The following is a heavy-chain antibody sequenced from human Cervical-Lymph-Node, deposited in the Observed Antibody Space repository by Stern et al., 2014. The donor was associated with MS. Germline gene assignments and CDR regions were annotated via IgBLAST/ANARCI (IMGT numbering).Heavy chain of an antibody. Sequence: QVQLQQWGAGLLKPSETLSLTCVVYGGSFSGYYWSWIRQPPGKGLEWIGEINHSGSTNYNPSLKSRVTISVDTSKNQFSLKLSSVTAADTAVFYCARGPTTITIFGVVRPDLYFDLWGRGTLVTVSS. CDR1: GGSFSGYY. D-gene: IGHD3-3*01. J-gene: IGHJ2*01. CDR2: INHSGST. V-gene: IGHV4-34*01. CDR3: ARGPTTITIFGVVRPDLYFDL.